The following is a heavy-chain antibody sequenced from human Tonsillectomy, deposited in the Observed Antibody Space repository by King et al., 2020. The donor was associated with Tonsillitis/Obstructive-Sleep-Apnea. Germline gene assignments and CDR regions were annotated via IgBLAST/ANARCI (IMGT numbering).Heavy chain of an antibody. V-gene: IGHV4-34*01. CDR2: INHSGST. J-gene: IGHJ6*03. Sequence: VQLQQWGAGLLKPSETLSLTCAVYGGSFSGYYWSWIRQPPGKGLVWIGEINHSGSTNYNPSLKSRVTISLDTSKTQFSRKLSSVTAADTAVYYCARGDIVVVPAAMVYYYYMDVWGKGTTVTVSS. CDR3: ARGDIVVVPAAMVYYYYMDV. CDR1: GGSFSGYY. D-gene: IGHD2-2*01.